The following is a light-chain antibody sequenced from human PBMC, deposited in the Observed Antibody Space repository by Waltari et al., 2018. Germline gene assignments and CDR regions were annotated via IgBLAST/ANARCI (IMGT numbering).Light chain of an antibody. CDR1: QSINTN. CDR2: GAS. J-gene: IGKJ4*01. CDR3: QHYNNWPLT. V-gene: IGKV3-15*01. Sequence: DIVMTQSPATLSVSPGEGATLSCRASQSINTNLAWYQQKPGQPPRLLIFGASTRATGIPDRFSGSGSGTEFTLTISSLQSEDFAAYFCQHYNNWPLTFGGGTKVEIK.